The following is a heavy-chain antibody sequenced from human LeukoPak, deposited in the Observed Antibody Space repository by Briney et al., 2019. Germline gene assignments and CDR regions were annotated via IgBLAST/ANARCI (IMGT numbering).Heavy chain of an antibody. D-gene: IGHD1-26*01. J-gene: IGHJ4*02. CDR3: ASSTPWEELHGLFY. CDR2: IYSGGST. CDR1: GFTVSSNY. V-gene: IGHV3-66*01. Sequence: PGGSLRLSCAASGFTVSSNYMTWVRPAPGKGVEWGSVIYSGGSTYYAGSVKGRFTISRDNSKNTLYLQMNSLRAEDTAVYYCASSTPWEELHGLFYWGQGTLVTVSS.